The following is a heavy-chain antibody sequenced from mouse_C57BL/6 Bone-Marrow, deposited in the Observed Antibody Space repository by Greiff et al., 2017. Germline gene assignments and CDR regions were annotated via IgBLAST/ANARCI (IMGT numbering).Heavy chain of an antibody. CDR2: IFPAGGST. Sequence: VQLQQPGPELVRPGASVKISCKASGYTFTSHWMQWVRQRPGQGLEWIGEIFPAGGSTYYNQKFKGKATLTVDTSSSTAYMQLSSLTSEDSAVYFGTRSRNYDSSFDDWGQGTTLTVSS. V-gene: IGHV1-56*01. CDR1: GYTFTSHW. D-gene: IGHD1-1*01. CDR3: TRSRNYDSSFDD. J-gene: IGHJ2*01.